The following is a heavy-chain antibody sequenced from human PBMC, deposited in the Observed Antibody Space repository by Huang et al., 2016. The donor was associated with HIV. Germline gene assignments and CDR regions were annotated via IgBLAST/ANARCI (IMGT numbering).Heavy chain of an antibody. Sequence: QITLKESGPTLVKPTQTLTLTCSFSGFSVDGSGVGVGWIRQPPGKALESLAFIYWDDDSRYSPSRKRRLSITKDSSKNQVVLTMTNMDPVDTATYYCARGAYGSDGYYSRMRFDYWGQGTLVTVSS. CDR3: ARGAYGSDGYYSRMRFDY. CDR2: IYWDDDS. J-gene: IGHJ4*02. CDR1: GFSVDGSGVG. V-gene: IGHV2-5*02. D-gene: IGHD2-21*01.